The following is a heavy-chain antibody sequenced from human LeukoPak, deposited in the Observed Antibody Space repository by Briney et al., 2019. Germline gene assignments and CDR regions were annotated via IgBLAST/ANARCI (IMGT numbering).Heavy chain of an antibody. CDR2: ISTNGGST. CDR3: SVMHRYYEGRVYWAK. Sequence: GGSLRLSCEASGFTFSSYAMSWVRQAPGKGLEWVSGISTNGGSTSYADSVKGRLTISRDNPRNMLYMEMNSLRAEDTAVYYCSVMHRYYEGRVYWAKGGQGPLVTVSS. CDR1: GFTFSSYA. J-gene: IGHJ4*02. D-gene: IGHD3-10*01. V-gene: IGHV3-23*01.